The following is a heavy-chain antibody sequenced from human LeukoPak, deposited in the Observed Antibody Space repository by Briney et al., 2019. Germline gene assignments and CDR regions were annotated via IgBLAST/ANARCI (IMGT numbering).Heavy chain of an antibody. J-gene: IGHJ3*02. CDR3: ARDRVGGATAAFDI. CDR1: GGSISSYY. Sequence: SETLSLTCTVSGGSISSYYWSWVRQPPGKGLEWIGFIYYSGSTNYNPSLKSRVAISVDRSKNQFSLKLSSVTAADTAVYYCARDRVGGATAAFDIWGQGTTVTASS. D-gene: IGHD1-26*01. CDR2: IYYSGST. V-gene: IGHV4-59*13.